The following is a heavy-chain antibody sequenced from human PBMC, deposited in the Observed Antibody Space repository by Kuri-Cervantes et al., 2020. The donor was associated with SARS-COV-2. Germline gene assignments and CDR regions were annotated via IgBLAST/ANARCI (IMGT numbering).Heavy chain of an antibody. CDR3: AKTGANWDYYMDV. V-gene: IGHV3-7*03. J-gene: IGHJ6*03. CDR1: GFTFSSYA. CDR2: IKQDGSEK. D-gene: IGHD7-27*01. Sequence: GESLKISCAASGFTFSSYAMSWVRQAPGKGLEWVANIKQDGSEKYYVDSVKGRFTISRDNAKNSLYLQMNSLRAEDTAVYYCAKTGANWDYYMDVWGKGTTVTVSS.